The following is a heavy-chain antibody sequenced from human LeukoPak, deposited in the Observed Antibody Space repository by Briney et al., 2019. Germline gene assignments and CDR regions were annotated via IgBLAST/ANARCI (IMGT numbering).Heavy chain of an antibody. D-gene: IGHD3-22*01. CDR2: IYYSGST. J-gene: IGHJ6*02. Sequence: PSETLSLTCTVSGGSISSYYWSWIRQPPGKGLEWIGYIYYSGSTNYNPSLKSRVTISVDTSQHQFSLKLSSVTAADTAVYYCASTPYYYDSSGYYKKAYYYYGLDVWGQGTMVTVSS. CDR1: GGSISSYY. V-gene: IGHV4-59*01. CDR3: ASTPYYYDSSGYYKKAYYYYGLDV.